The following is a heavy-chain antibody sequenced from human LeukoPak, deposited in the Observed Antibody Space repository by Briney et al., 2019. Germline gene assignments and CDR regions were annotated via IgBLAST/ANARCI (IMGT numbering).Heavy chain of an antibody. J-gene: IGHJ4*02. V-gene: IGHV3-20*04. CDR1: GFTFDDYG. CDR3: ARDTSSSYGSGSDH. CDR2: INWNGGST. D-gene: IGHD3-10*01. Sequence: GGSPRLSCAASGFTFDDYGMSWVRQAPGKGLEWVSGINWNGGSTGYADSVKGRFTISRDSAKNSLYLQMNSLRAEDTALYYCARDTSSSYGSGSDHWGQGTLVTVSS.